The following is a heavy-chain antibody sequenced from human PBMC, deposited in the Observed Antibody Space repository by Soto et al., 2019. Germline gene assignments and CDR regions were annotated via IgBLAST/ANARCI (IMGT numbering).Heavy chain of an antibody. CDR1: DDSISDSRYY. CDR2: ISHDGHA. D-gene: IGHD4-17*01. CDR3: ARQVYGDYLGGNWFDP. V-gene: IGHV4-39*01. J-gene: IGHJ5*02. Sequence: SETLSLTCSVLDDSISDSRYYWGWIRQSPEKGLEWIGSISHDGHAYYNPPLKSRVTLFADTSRNQFSLKMKSVTVADTDLYFCARQVYGDYLGGNWFDPWGQGAPVTVSS.